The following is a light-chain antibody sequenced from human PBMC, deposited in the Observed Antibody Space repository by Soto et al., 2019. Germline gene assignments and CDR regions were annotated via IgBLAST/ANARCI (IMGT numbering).Light chain of an antibody. CDR2: GAS. CDR3: QQCGSSSWT. J-gene: IGKJ1*01. V-gene: IGKV3-20*01. CDR1: QSVSSSF. Sequence: EIVLTQSPGTLSLSPGERATLSCRASQSVSSSFLAWYQQKPGQAPRLLIYGASSRATGIPDRFSGSGSGTEFTLTISRLEPEDFAVYYCQQCGSSSWTFGQGTKVEIK.